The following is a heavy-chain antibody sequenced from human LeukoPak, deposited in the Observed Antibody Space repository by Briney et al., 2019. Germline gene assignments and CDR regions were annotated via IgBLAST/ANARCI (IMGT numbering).Heavy chain of an antibody. CDR3: ARDPERYCSGGSCYSNYYYYMDV. CDR2: IISILGIA. Sequence: SVKVSCKASGGTFSSYTISWVRQATGQGLEWMGRIISILGIANYERKFQGRVTITADKSTSTAYMELSSLRSHDTAVYYCARDPERYCSGGSCYSNYYYYMDVWGKGTTVTVSS. J-gene: IGHJ6*03. D-gene: IGHD2-15*01. V-gene: IGHV1-69*04. CDR1: GGTFSSYT.